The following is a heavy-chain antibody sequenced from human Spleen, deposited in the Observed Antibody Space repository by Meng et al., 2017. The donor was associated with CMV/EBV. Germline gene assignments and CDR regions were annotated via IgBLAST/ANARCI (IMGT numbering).Heavy chain of an antibody. CDR1: GYTFTGYY. J-gene: IGHJ4*02. V-gene: IGHV1-2*02. CDR2: INPNSGGT. Sequence: ASVKVSCKASGYTFTGYYMHWVRQAPGQGLEWMGWINPNSGGTNYAQKFQGRVTMTRDTSISTAYMELSRLKASDTAMYYCARLRGLWFGASLYYFDYWGQGTLVTVSS. CDR3: ARLRGLWFGASLYYFDY. D-gene: IGHD3-10*01.